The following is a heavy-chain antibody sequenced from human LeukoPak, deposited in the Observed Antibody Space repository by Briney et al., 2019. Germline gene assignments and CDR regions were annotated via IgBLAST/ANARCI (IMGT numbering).Heavy chain of an antibody. V-gene: IGHV4-59*01. CDR3: ARAWGSYYDSSGYYYFDY. D-gene: IGHD3-22*01. CDR1: GGSISSYY. J-gene: IGHJ4*02. Sequence: PSETLSLTCTVSGGSISSYYWSWIRQPPGKGLEWIGYIYYSGSTNYNPSLKSRVTISVDTSKNQFSLKLSSVTAADTAVYYCARAWGSYYDSSGYYYFDYWGQGTLVTVSS. CDR2: IYYSGST.